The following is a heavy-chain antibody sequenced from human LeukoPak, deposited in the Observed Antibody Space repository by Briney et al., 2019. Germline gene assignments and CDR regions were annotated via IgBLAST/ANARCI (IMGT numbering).Heavy chain of an antibody. CDR3: AKGIYSSGWSYFDY. J-gene: IGHJ4*01. Sequence: GGPLRLSCAASGFTFSNSAMSGVRKAPGRGLEWVSTLSGSGITTYYADSVKGRFTISRDNSKNTLYLQMNSLRAEDTAVYYCAKGIYSSGWSYFDYWGHGTLVTVSS. CDR1: GFTFSNSA. CDR2: LSGSGITT. D-gene: IGHD6-19*01. V-gene: IGHV3-23*01.